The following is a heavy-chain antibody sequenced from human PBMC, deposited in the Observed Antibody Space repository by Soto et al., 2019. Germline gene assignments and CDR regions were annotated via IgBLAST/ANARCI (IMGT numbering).Heavy chain of an antibody. CDR2: IYHSGST. J-gene: IGHJ4*02. D-gene: IGHD3-22*01. V-gene: IGHV4-30-2*01. CDR1: GGSISSGGYS. Sequence: QLQLQESGSGLVKPSQTLSLTCAVSGGSISSGGYSWSWIRQPPGKGLEWIGYIYHSGSTYYNPPLKSRVTRAVDRSKNRFSLKLSSATAADTAVYYCARIISGYDYWGQGTLVTVSS. CDR3: ARIISGYDY.